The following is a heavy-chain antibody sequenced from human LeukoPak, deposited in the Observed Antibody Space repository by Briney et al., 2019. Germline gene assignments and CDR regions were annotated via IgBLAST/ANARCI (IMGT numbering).Heavy chain of an antibody. CDR3: AKSRARREGSTGSIDY. D-gene: IGHD3-22*01. CDR1: GFTFSSYA. V-gene: IGHV3-23*01. CDR2: ISGGGGST. Sequence: GGSLRLSCAASGFTFSSYAMSWVRQAPGKGLEWVSAISGGGGSTYYADSVKGRFTISRDNSKNTLYLQMNSLRAEDTAVYYCAKSRARREGSTGSIDYWGRGTLVTVSS. J-gene: IGHJ4*02.